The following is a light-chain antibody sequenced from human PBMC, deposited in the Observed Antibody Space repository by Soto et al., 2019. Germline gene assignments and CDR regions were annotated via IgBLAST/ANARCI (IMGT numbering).Light chain of an antibody. Sequence: QSVLTQPHSVSGTPGQRVTISCSGSSSNIGTNTVHWFQLLPGTAPKVLIYRTDQRPSGVPERFSGSKSGTSASLAISELQSEDEADYYCAAWDDSLNGHVFGTGTKLTVL. CDR3: AAWDDSLNGHV. V-gene: IGLV1-44*01. CDR1: SSNIGTNT. J-gene: IGLJ1*01. CDR2: RTD.